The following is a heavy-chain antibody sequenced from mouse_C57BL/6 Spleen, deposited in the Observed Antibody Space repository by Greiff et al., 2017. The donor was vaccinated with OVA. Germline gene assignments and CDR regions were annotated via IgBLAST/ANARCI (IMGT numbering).Heavy chain of an antibody. J-gene: IGHJ3*01. D-gene: IGHD3-3*01. V-gene: IGHV1-76*01. CDR1: GYTFTDYY. Sequence: QVQLQQSGAELVRPGASVKLSCKASGYTFTDYYINWVKQRPGQGLEWIARIYPGSGNTYYNEKFKGKATLTAEKSSSTAYMQLSSLTSEDSAVYFCARGRDRFAYWGQGTLVTVSA. CDR2: IYPGSGNT. CDR3: ARGRDRFAY.